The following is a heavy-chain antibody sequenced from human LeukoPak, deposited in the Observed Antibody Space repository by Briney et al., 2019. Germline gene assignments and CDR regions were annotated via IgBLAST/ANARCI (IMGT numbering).Heavy chain of an antibody. CDR2: IYYSGST. J-gene: IGHJ4*02. V-gene: IGHV4-61*08. Sequence: PSETLSLTCTVSGGSIINNGYYWSWIRQPPGKGLEWIGYIYYSGSTNYNPSLKSRVTISVDTSKNQFSLKLSSVTAADTAVYYCARDLDGYNDYWGQGTLVTVSS. CDR1: GGSIINNGYY. CDR3: ARDLDGYNDY. D-gene: IGHD5-24*01.